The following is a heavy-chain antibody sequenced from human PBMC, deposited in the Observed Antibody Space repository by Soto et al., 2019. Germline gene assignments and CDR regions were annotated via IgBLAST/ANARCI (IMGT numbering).Heavy chain of an antibody. J-gene: IGHJ6*02. Sequence: GGSRRLSCAASGFNFSSYAMSWVRQASGKGLRWVSDISGSGGTTYYTDSVKVRFTISRDNSKIPLYLQMHSMRAEDTAVYSCAKQYNAWPRAYGLDFWGQGTTVTVSS. CDR2: ISGSGGTT. CDR1: GFNFSSYA. D-gene: IGHD1-20*01. CDR3: AKQYNAWPRAYGLDF. V-gene: IGHV3-23*01.